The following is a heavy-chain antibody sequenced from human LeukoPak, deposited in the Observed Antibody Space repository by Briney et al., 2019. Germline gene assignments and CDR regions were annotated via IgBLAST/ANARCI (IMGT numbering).Heavy chain of an antibody. V-gene: IGHV4-59*01. CDR2: IYYSGST. J-gene: IGHJ4*02. Sequence: PSETLSLTCTVSGGSISSYYWSWIRRPPGKGLEWIGYIYYSGSTNYNPSLKSRVTISVDTSKNQFSLKLSSVTAADTAVYYCARAAEYYFDYWGQGTLVTVSS. CDR1: GGSISSYY. D-gene: IGHD2/OR15-2a*01. CDR3: ARAAEYYFDY.